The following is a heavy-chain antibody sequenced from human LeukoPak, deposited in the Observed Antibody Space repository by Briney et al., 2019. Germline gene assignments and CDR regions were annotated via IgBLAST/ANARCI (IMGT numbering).Heavy chain of an antibody. D-gene: IGHD6-19*01. CDR1: GGSISGYY. CDR2: INLGGSS. V-gene: IGHV4-34*01. J-gene: IGHJ4*02. Sequence: PSETLSLTCAVYGGSISGYYCSWIRQSPGKGLEWIGEINLGGSSNHNPSLKSRVTISVDTSKNHFSLKLTSVTAADTAVYYCATRHTTGWYFDYWGRGTLVTVSS. CDR3: ATRHTTGWYFDY.